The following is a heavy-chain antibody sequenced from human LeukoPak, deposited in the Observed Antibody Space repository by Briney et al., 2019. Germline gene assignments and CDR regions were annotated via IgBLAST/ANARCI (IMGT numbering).Heavy chain of an antibody. CDR3: ARVVERHLDY. D-gene: IGHD1-1*01. V-gene: IGHV3-48*02. J-gene: IGHJ4*02. CDR1: GFTFSSYS. CDR2: ISSSGTAI. Sequence: PGGSLRLSCAASGFTFSSYSMNWVRQAPGKGLEWVSYISSSGTAIYYADSVKGRFTISRDNGRNSLYLQMNSLRDEDTAVYYCARVVERHLDYWGQGTLVTVSS.